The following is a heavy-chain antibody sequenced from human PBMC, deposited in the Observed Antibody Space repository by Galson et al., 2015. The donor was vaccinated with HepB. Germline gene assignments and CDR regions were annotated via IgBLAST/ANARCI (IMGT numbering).Heavy chain of an antibody. D-gene: IGHD5-18*01. Sequence: CAISGDSVSRGNAAWNWIRQSPSRGLEWLGRTYYRSKWYSDYAESVKGRISVNPDSSSNQFSLQLNSVTPEDTAIYYCSMRYSYGSQAFEIWGQGTMVTVSS. CDR3: SMRYSYGSQAFEI. CDR1: GDSVSRGNAA. V-gene: IGHV6-1*01. CDR2: TYYRSKWYS. J-gene: IGHJ3*02.